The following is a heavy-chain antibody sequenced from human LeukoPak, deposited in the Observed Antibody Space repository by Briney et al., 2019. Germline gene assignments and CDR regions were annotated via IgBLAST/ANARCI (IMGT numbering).Heavy chain of an antibody. Sequence: PGRSLRLSCAASGFTFSSYAMHWVRQAPGKGLEWVAVISYDGSNKYYADSVKGRFTISRDNSKNTLYLRMNSLRAEDTAVYYCARVRGVIIGYFDYWGQGTLVTVSS. CDR2: ISYDGSNK. CDR3: ARVRGVIIGYFDY. CDR1: GFTFSSYA. D-gene: IGHD3-10*01. V-gene: IGHV3-30*04. J-gene: IGHJ4*02.